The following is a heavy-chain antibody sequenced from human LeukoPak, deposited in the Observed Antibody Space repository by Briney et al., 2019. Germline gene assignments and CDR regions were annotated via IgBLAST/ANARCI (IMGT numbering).Heavy chain of an antibody. J-gene: IGHJ4*02. CDR3: ARKGTVSGLDY. D-gene: IGHD6-19*01. CDR1: GGSISSSSYY. Sequence: PSETLSLTCTVSGGSISSSSYYWGWIRQPPGKGLEWIGTIYYSGSTHYNPSLKSRVTISVDTSKNQFSLKLSSVTAADTAVYFCARKGTVSGLDYWGQGTLVTVSS. CDR2: IYYSGST. V-gene: IGHV4-39*01.